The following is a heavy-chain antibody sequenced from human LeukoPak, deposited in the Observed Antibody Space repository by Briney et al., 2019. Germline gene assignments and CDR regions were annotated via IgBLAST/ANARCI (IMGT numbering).Heavy chain of an antibody. V-gene: IGHV4-4*09. D-gene: IGHD6-19*01. J-gene: IGHJ4*02. CDR2: IYTSGST. CDR1: GGSISSYY. CDR3: AKQYALHSSGWYKPFDY. Sequence: SETLSLTCTVSGGSISSYYWSWIRQPPGKGLKWIGYIYTSGSTNYNPSLKSRVTISVDTSKNQFSLKLSSVTAADTAVYYCAKQYALHSSGWYKPFDYWGQGTLVTVSS.